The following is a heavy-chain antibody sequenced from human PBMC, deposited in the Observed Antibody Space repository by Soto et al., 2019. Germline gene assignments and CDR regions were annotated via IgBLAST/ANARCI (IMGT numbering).Heavy chain of an antibody. J-gene: IGHJ4*02. CDR1: GGSISSYY. CDR3: AREAVGATGGPDY. Sequence: SETLSLTCTVSGGSISSYYWSWIRQPPGKGLEWIGYIYYSGSTNYNPSLKSRVTISVDTSKNQFSLKLSSVTAADTAVYYCAREAVGATGGPDYWGQGTPVTVSS. D-gene: IGHD1-26*01. CDR2: IYYSGST. V-gene: IGHV4-59*01.